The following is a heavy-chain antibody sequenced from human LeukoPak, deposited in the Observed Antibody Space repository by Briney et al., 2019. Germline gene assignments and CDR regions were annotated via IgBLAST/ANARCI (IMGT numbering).Heavy chain of an antibody. J-gene: IGHJ4*02. CDR3: SRVGTGTTRDY. CDR2: LSTDGSST. Sequence: GGSLRLSCAASGFDLSTYEMNWVRQAPGKGLVWVSRLSTDGSSTSYADSVKGRFTISRDNAKNTLYLQMNSLRAEDTAVYYCSRVGTGTTRDYWGQGTLVTVSS. V-gene: IGHV3-74*01. D-gene: IGHD1-14*01. CDR1: GFDLSTYE.